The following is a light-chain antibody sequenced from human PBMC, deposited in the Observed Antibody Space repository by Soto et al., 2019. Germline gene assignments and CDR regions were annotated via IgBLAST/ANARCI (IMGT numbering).Light chain of an antibody. CDR2: DVS. J-gene: IGLJ2*01. CDR1: SSDVGGYNY. CDR3: SSYTSGSTRVV. V-gene: IGLV2-14*03. Sequence: QSVLTQPASVSGSPGQSITISCTGTSSDVGGYNYVSWYQQHPGKAPKVMIYDVSKRPSGISNRFSGSKSGNMASLTISGLQVEDEADYYCSSYTSGSTRVVFGGGTKVTVL.